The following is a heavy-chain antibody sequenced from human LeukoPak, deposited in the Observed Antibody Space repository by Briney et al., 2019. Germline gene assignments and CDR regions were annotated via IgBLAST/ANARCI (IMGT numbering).Heavy chain of an antibody. D-gene: IGHD3-10*01. CDR3: ASVGSGKNY. CDR1: GFSFSSYS. V-gene: IGHV3-21*01. J-gene: IGHJ4*02. Sequence: GSLRLSCAASGFSFSSYSMNWVRQAPGKGLEWVSSISSSRSYIYYADSVKGRFTISRDNAKSSLYLQMNSLRADDTAVYYCASVGSGKNYWGQGTLVTVSS. CDR2: ISSSRSYI.